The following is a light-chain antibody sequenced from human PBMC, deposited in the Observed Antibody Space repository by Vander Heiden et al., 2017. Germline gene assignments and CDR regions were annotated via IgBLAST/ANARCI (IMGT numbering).Light chain of an antibody. Sequence: DIQMTQSPSTLSASVGDRVTITCRASQSISSWLAWYQQKPGKAPKLLIYDASSLESGVPSRFSGSGCGTEFTLTISSRQQDDFAAYYCQQYKSYSPRTFGQGTKVEIK. V-gene: IGKV1-5*01. CDR1: QSISSW. CDR2: DAS. CDR3: QQYKSYSPRT. J-gene: IGKJ1*01.